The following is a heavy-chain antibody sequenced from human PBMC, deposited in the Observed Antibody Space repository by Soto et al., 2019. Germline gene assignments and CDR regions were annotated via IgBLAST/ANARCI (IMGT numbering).Heavy chain of an antibody. V-gene: IGHV3-23*01. D-gene: IGHD2-2*01. CDR3: AKVGVPAARGDYYYYMDV. CDR2: ISGSGGST. CDR1: GFTFSSYA. J-gene: IGHJ6*03. Sequence: GGSLRLSCAASGFTFSSYAMSWVRQAPGKGLEWVSAISGSGGSTYYADSVKGRFTISRDNSKNTQYLQMNSLRAEDTAVYYCAKVGVPAARGDYYYYMDVWGKGTTVTVSS.